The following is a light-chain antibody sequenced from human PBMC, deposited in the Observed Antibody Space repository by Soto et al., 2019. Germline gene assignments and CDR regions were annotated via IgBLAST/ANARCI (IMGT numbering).Light chain of an antibody. CDR1: QSISSY. J-gene: IGKJ4*01. CDR2: AAS. Sequence: DIQMTQSPSSLSASVGDRVTITCRASQSISSYLNWYQQKPGKAPKLLIYAASSLQSGVPSRFSGSGSGTDFTLTISSLQPEDFATYYCQQSCSTSTLTFGGGTKVEIK. CDR3: QQSCSTSTLT. V-gene: IGKV1-39*01.